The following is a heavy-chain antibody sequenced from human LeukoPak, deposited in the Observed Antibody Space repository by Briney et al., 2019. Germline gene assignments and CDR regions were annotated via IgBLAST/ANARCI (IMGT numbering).Heavy chain of an antibody. V-gene: IGHV1-2*02. J-gene: IGHJ4*02. CDR1: GYTFTGYY. CDR2: INPNSGGT. CDR3: ASPRYCSSTSCYGGYYFDY. D-gene: IGHD2-2*01. Sequence: ASVKVSCKASGYTFTGYYMHWVRQAPGQGVEWMGWINPNSGGTNYAQKFQGRVTMTRDTSISTAYMELSRLRSDDTAVYYCASPRYCSSTSCYGGYYFDYWGQGTLVTVSS.